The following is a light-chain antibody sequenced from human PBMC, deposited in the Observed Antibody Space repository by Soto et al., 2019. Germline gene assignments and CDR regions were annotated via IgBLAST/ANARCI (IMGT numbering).Light chain of an antibody. CDR3: QQYGNSPLT. CDR1: QRVSSRY. Sequence: ELGLTQSPGPLSLSPGDIATLSCGASQRVSSRYLAWYQQKPGQAPRLLIYAASSRATGIPDRFSGSGSGTDFTLTISRLEPEDFAVYYCQQYGNSPLTFGQGTRLEIK. J-gene: IGKJ5*01. V-gene: IGKV3-20*01. CDR2: AAS.